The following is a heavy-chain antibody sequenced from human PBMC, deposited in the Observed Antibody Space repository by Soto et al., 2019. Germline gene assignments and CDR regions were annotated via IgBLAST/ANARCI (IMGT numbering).Heavy chain of an antibody. CDR1: GFTLSNYG. V-gene: IGHV3-33*01. J-gene: IGHJ5*02. D-gene: IGHD3-10*01. CDR2: IWYDGTTT. Sequence: QVQLVESGGGVVQPGRSLTLSCVASGFTLSNYGMHWVRQAPGKGLEWVAVIWYDGTTTYSAASVKGRFSISRDNSKNALFLQLSSLRAEDTAVYYCARNVGSSGSSRWFDTWGQGTLVTVSS. CDR3: ARNVGSSGSSRWFDT.